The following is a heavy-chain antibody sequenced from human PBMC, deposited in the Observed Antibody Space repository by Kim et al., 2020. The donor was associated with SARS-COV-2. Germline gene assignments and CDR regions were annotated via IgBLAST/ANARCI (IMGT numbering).Heavy chain of an antibody. CDR3: ARVRYGGYVDY. Sequence: TNYSPSPKSRVNTSVDTSKNQFSLKLSSVTAADTAVYYCARVRYGGYVDYWGQGTLVTVSS. D-gene: IGHD1-26*01. V-gene: IGHV4-59*01. J-gene: IGHJ4*02. CDR2: T.